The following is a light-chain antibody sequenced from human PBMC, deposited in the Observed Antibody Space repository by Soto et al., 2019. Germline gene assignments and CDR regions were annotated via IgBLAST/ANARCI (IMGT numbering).Light chain of an antibody. CDR2: GAS. CDR3: QQYGSSPTLT. J-gene: IGKJ1*01. V-gene: IGKV3-20*01. Sequence: EIVLTQSPGTLSLSPGERATLSCRASQSVSSSYLAWYQQKPGQAPRLLIYGASSRAIGIPDRFSGSGSGTDFTLTISRLEPEDFAVYYCQQYGSSPTLTFGQGTKVEIK. CDR1: QSVSSSY.